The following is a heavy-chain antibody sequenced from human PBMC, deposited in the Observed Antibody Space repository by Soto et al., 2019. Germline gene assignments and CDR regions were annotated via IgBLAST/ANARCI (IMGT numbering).Heavy chain of an antibody. V-gene: IGHV4-4*02. Sequence: SATLYLTCAVSGGSISSSHWWSWVRRRPGKGLEWIGEIYHSGSTNYNPSLKSRVTISVDKSKNQFSLKLSSVTAADTAVYSCARDGRANSSPFDYWGQGTLVTVSS. D-gene: IGHD2-15*01. CDR2: IYHSGST. CDR3: ARDGRANSSPFDY. CDR1: GGSISSSHW. J-gene: IGHJ4*02.